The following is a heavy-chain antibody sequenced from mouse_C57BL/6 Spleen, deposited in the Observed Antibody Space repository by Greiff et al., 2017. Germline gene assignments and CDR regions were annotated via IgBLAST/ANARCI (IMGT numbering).Heavy chain of an antibody. Sequence: EVNVVESEGGLVQPGSSMKLSCTASGFTFSDYYMAWVRPVPEKGLEWVANINYDGSSTYYLDSLKSRFIISRDNAKNILYLQMSSLKSEDTATYYCAREGYGSSWDAMDYWGQGTSVTVSS. CDR1: GFTFSDYY. CDR2: INYDGSST. J-gene: IGHJ4*01. D-gene: IGHD1-1*01. V-gene: IGHV5-16*01. CDR3: AREGYGSSWDAMDY.